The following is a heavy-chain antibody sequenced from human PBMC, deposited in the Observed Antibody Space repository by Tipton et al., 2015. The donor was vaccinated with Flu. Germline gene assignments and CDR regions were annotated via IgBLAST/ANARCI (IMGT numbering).Heavy chain of an antibody. J-gene: IGHJ5*02. CDR1: GDSVASNSAA. Sequence: GLVKPSQTLSLTCAISGDSVASNSAAWNWIRQSPSRGLEWLGRTYHRSTFHNDYAVSVKSRITINADPSKNQFSLQLNSVTPEDTAVYYCARRDYSNYVSDPKNWFDPWGQGTLVTVSS. D-gene: IGHD4-11*01. CDR2: TYHRSTFHN. CDR3: ARRDYSNYVSDPKNWFDP. V-gene: IGHV6-1*01.